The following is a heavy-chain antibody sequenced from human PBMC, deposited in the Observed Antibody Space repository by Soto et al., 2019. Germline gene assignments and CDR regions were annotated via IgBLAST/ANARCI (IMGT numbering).Heavy chain of an antibody. CDR3: ASVGFP. CDR1: GGTFSSFA. CDR2: IVPMFGTV. J-gene: IGHJ5*02. Sequence: SVKVSCKASGGTFSSFAISWVRQAPGHGLEWMGGIVPMFGTVNYAQKLQDRVTIIADESTTTVYMELSSLRSEDTAMYYRASVGFPWGQGTLVTVSS. V-gene: IGHV1-69*13. D-gene: IGHD1-26*01.